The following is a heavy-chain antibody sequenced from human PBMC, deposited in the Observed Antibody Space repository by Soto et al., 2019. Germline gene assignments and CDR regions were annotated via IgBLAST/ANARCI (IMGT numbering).Heavy chain of an antibody. CDR1: GFTFSNAW. Sequence: GGSLRLSWSASGFTFSNAWSKCVRQAPGKGLEWVGRIKSKTDGGTTDYAAPVKGRFTISRDDSKNTLYLQMNSLKTEDTAVYYCTTDSPASGWYADAFDIWGQGTMVTVSS. V-gene: IGHV3-15*01. J-gene: IGHJ3*02. CDR2: IKSKTDGGTT. CDR3: TTDSPASGWYADAFDI. D-gene: IGHD6-19*01.